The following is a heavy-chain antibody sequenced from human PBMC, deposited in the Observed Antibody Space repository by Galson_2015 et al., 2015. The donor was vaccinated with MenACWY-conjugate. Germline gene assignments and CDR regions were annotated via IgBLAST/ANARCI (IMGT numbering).Heavy chain of an antibody. D-gene: IGHD5-18*01. CDR1: GFIFNDYD. V-gene: IGHV3-64*02. CDR2: ISTYGGST. J-gene: IGHJ4*02. Sequence: SLRLSCAGSGFIFNDYDMHWVRQAPGKGLEYVSAISTYGGSTYYEDSVKGRFTISRDNSKNMLFLQMGSLRVEDTAVYYCARKDGATYGYNDSGGQAALFIVSS. CDR3: ARKDGATYGYNDS.